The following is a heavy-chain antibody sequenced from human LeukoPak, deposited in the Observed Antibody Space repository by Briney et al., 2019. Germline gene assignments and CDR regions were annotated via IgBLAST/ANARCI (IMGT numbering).Heavy chain of an antibody. Sequence: PGGSLRLSCAASGFTFSTHAMSWVRQAPGKGLEWVSGISGSGGSTYYSDSVKGRFTISRDNSKNTLYLQMNSLRAEDTAVYYCAKDFHYSSGPIDYWGQGTLVTVSS. V-gene: IGHV3-23*01. J-gene: IGHJ4*02. CDR3: AKDFHYSSGPIDY. CDR1: GFTFSTHA. D-gene: IGHD6-19*01. CDR2: ISGSGGST.